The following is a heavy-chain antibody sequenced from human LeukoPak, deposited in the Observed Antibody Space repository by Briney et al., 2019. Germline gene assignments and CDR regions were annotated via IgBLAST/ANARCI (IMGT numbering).Heavy chain of an antibody. CDR2: ISNDGDT. Sequence: PGGSLRLSCAASGFTVSSNYMSWVRQGPGKGLECVSVISNDGDTYYADSVKGRFTISRDTSKNTLYLQMNSLRAEDTAVYYCAKDLGRKGINMVRGGIKTPDYWGQGTLVTVSS. J-gene: IGHJ4*02. D-gene: IGHD3-10*01. CDR1: GFTVSSNY. V-gene: IGHV3-53*01. CDR3: AKDLGRKGINMVRGGIKTPDY.